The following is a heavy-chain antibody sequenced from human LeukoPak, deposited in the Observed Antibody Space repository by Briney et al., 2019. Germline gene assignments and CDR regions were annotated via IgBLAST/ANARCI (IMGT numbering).Heavy chain of an antibody. CDR2: ISGSGGST. J-gene: IGHJ4*02. CDR3: ARDKAGLHFDY. V-gene: IGHV3-23*01. Sequence: GGSLRLSCAASGFTFSSYAMSWVRQAPGKGLEWVSAISGSGGSTYYADSVKGRFTISRDNAKNSLYLQMNSLRAEDTAVYYCARDKAGLHFDYWGQGTLVTVSS. CDR1: GFTFSSYA. D-gene: IGHD6-19*01.